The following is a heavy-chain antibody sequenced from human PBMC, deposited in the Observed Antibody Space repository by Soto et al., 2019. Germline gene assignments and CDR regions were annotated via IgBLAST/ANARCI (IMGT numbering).Heavy chain of an antibody. CDR2: IIPILGTA. Sequence: QVILAQSGAEVKKPGSSVKVSCKVSGGSFSSFSINWVRQAPGQRFEWMGGIIPILGTANFTQKFQDRVTFTADESTATAYMTLSSLTSEDTAFEYCTSFDSNGYYPQNHYWGPGTQVTVSS. D-gene: IGHD3-22*01. CDR3: TSFDSNGYYPQNHY. J-gene: IGHJ4*02. V-gene: IGHV1-69*01. CDR1: GGSFSSFS.